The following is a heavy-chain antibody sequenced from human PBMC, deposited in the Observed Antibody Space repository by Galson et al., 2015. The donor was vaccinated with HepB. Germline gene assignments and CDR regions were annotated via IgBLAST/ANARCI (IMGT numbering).Heavy chain of an antibody. Sequence: SETLSLTCTVSGGSISSYYWSWIRQPPGKGLEWIGYIYYSGSTNYNPSLKSRVTISVDTSKNQFSLKVNSVTAADTAVYYCARDRWFGDAFDVWGQGTMVTVSS. V-gene: IGHV4-59*01. CDR2: IYYSGST. D-gene: IGHD3-10*01. CDR3: ARDRWFGDAFDV. CDR1: GGSISSYY. J-gene: IGHJ3*01.